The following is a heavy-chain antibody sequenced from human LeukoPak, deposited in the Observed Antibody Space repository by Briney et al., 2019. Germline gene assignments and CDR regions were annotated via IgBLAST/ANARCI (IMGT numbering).Heavy chain of an antibody. D-gene: IGHD6-13*01. J-gene: IGHJ4*02. CDR2: ISGSGGST. CDR3: AKDFFSSSSNFDY. Sequence: GGSLRLSCAASGFTSSRCSMNWVRQAPGKGLEWVSAISGSGGSTYYADSVKGRFTISRDNSKNTLYLQMNSLRAEDTAVYYCAKDFFSSSSNFDYWGQGTLVTVSS. CDR1: GFTSSRCS. V-gene: IGHV3-23*01.